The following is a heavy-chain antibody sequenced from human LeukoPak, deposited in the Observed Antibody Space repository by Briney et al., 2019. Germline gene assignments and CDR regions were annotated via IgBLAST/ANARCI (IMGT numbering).Heavy chain of an antibody. CDR1: GGSISSSSYY. V-gene: IGHV4-39*07. J-gene: IGHJ4*02. CDR3: ARVKSGWYGGVRPYFDY. Sequence: PSETLSLACTVSGGSISSSSYYWAWIRQAPGKGLEWIGEINHSGSTNYNPSLKSRVTISVDTSKNQFSLKLSSVTAADTAVYYCARVKSGWYGGVRPYFDYWGQGTLVTVSS. D-gene: IGHD6-19*01. CDR2: INHSGST.